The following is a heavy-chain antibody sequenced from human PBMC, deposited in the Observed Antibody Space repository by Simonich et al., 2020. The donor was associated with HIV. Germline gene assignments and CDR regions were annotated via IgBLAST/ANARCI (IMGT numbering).Heavy chain of an antibody. CDR3: ARWGLYSGSYHGAFDI. V-gene: IGHV4-59*08. Sequence: QVQLQQWGAGLLKPSETLSLTCAVSGGSISSYYCSCIRQPPGKGLEWIGYIYYSGSTIDNPSLKSRVTISVDTSKNQFSLKLSSVTAADTAVYYCARWGLYSGSYHGAFDIWGQGTMVTVSS. CDR1: GGSISSYY. CDR2: IYYSGST. J-gene: IGHJ3*02. D-gene: IGHD1-26*01.